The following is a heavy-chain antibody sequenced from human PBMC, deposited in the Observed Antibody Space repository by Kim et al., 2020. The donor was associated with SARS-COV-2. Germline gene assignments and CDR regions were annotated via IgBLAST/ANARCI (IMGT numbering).Heavy chain of an antibody. V-gene: IGHV1-46*01. CDR3: ARFPAGTTGGNWFDP. D-gene: IGHD1-1*01. Sequence: ASVKVSCKASGYTFTSYYMHWVRQAPGQGLEWMGIINPSGGSTSYAQKFQGRVTMTRDTSTSTVYMELSSLRSEDTAVYYCARFPAGTTGGNWFDPWGQGTLVTVSS. J-gene: IGHJ5*01. CDR1: GYTFTSYY. CDR2: INPSGGST.